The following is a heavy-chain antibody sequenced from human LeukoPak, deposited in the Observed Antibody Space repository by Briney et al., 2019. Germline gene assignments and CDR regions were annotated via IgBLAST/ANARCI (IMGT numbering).Heavy chain of an antibody. J-gene: IGHJ3*02. CDR1: GYTLSEVS. CDR2: FDPEDAET. V-gene: IGHV1-24*01. D-gene: IGHD2-2*01. CDR3: ARMDCSSTSCLDAFDI. Sequence: ASVKVSCNVSGYTLSEVSIHWVRQAPGKGLEWMGAFDPEDAETSYAQKFQGRVTMTEDTSTNTAYMELSSLRLEDTAVYYCARMDCSSTSCLDAFDIWGQGTMVTVSS.